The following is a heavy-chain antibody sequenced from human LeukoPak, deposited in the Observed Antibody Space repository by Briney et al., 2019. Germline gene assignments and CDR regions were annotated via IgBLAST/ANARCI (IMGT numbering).Heavy chain of an antibody. CDR2: IYSGGST. J-gene: IGHJ4*02. V-gene: IGHV3-53*01. D-gene: IGHD2-15*01. Sequence: GGSLRLSCAASRFTFSTYAMSWVRQAPGKGLEWVSVIYSGGSTYYADSVKGRFTISRDNPKNTLYLQMNSLRAEDTAVYYCARDGEGLLFWGQGTLVTVSS. CDR1: RFTFSTYA. CDR3: ARDGEGLLF.